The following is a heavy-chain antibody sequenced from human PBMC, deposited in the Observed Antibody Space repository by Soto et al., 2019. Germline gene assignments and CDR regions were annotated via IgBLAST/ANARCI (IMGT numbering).Heavy chain of an antibody. D-gene: IGHD2-21*01. CDR2: MNPKSGYT. V-gene: IGHV1-8*01. Sequence: QVQLVQSGAEVKKPGASVKVSCKASGYTFTTYDINWVRQATGQGLEWVGWMNPKSGYTGFAQKFQGRVSMTRDTSISTAYMELSSLRSEDTAVYYCARLFGSIDYWGQGTLVTVSS. CDR3: ARLFGSIDY. CDR1: GYTFTTYD. J-gene: IGHJ4*02.